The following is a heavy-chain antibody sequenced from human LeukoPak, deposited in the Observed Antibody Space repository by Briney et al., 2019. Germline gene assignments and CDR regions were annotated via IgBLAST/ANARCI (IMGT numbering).Heavy chain of an antibody. J-gene: IGHJ5*02. Sequence: GSLRLSCAASGFTFSDYYMSWIRQAPGKGLEWVGSVYNSGSTYYNPSLKSRVTISEDTSKNHFSLKLTSVTAADTAVYYCASLTDARWFDPWGQGALVTVSS. CDR2: VYNSGST. CDR3: ASLTDARWFDP. CDR1: GFTFSDYY. V-gene: IGHV4-38-2*01.